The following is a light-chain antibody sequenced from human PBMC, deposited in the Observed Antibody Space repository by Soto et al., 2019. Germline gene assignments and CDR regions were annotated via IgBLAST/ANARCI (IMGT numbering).Light chain of an antibody. J-gene: IGKJ5*01. CDR2: GAS. CDR3: QQHGSSPIT. Sequence: EIVLTQSPGTPSLSPGERATPSCLASESVSSSYLDWYQQKPGQAPRPLIYGASSRATGIPDRFSGSGSGTDFTLTISRLEHEDFAVYYCQQHGSSPITFGQGTRLRL. V-gene: IGKV3-20*01. CDR1: ESVSSSY.